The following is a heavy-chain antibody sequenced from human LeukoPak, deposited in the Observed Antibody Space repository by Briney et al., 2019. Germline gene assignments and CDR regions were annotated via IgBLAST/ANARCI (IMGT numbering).Heavy chain of an antibody. J-gene: IGHJ4*02. CDR2: IYYSGST. CDR3: ARWFGGVIN. Sequence: PSETLSLTCTVSGGSISSYYWSWIRQPPGKGLEWIGYIYYSGSTDYNPSLKSRVTISVDASKNQFSLKLSSVTAADTAVYYCARWFGGVINWGQGTLVTVSS. D-gene: IGHD3-16*02. V-gene: IGHV4-59*01. CDR1: GGSISSYY.